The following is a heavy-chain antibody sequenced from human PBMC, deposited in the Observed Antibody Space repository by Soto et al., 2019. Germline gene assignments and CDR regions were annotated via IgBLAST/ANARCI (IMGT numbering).Heavy chain of an antibody. CDR1: AGSVSSGSYY. CDR3: ARDWLEDNYDILTGYPYYYGMDV. V-gene: IGHV4-61*01. CDR2: IHYSGST. D-gene: IGHD3-9*01. J-gene: IGHJ6*02. Sequence: SETMSLTCTLSAGSVSSGSYYWSWILQPPGKGLEWIGYIHYSGSTTYNPALKSRVTISVDTSKNPFSRKLSSLTAADTAVYYCARDWLEDNYDILTGYPYYYGMDVWGQGTTVTVSS.